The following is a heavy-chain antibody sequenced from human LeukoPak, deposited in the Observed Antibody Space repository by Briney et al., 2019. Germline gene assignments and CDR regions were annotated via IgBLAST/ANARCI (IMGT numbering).Heavy chain of an antibody. CDR2: ITGSGDST. CDR1: GFSFSSYA. J-gene: IGHJ4*02. D-gene: IGHD6-19*01. V-gene: IGHV3-23*01. Sequence: PGGSLRLSCAVSGFSFSSYAVGWVRQTPGKGLQLVSTITGSGDSTYYVDSVNGRFTISRDNSKNTLYLQVNSLRADDTALYYCAFGPHQQWLLADYWGQGTLVTASS. CDR3: AFGPHQQWLLADY.